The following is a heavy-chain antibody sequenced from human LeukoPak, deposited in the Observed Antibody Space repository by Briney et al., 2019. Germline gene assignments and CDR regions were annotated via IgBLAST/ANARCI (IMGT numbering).Heavy chain of an antibody. Sequence: GGSLRLSCAASGFTFSSYEMNWVRQAPGKGLEWVSYISSSSSTIYYADSVKGRFTISRDNGKNSLHLQMTSLRAEDTAVYYCARAGTTVTISLQPRYYYYMDVWGKGTTVTVSS. CDR1: GFTFSSYE. CDR2: ISSSSSTI. V-gene: IGHV3-48*03. J-gene: IGHJ6*03. D-gene: IGHD4-17*01. CDR3: ARAGTTVTISLQPRYYYYMDV.